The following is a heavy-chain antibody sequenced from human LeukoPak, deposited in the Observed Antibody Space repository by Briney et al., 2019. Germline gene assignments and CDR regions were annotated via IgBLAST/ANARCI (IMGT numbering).Heavy chain of an antibody. CDR2: ISSSADST. CDR3: AKPLEKYTYGGNFDY. Sequence: GGSLTLSCEASGFTFSSYAMSWVRQAPGKGLAWVSVISSSADSTYYADSVKGRFTISRDNSKNTLFLQMNSLRAEDTAVYYCAKPLEKYTYGGNFDYWGQGILVTVSS. D-gene: IGHD4-23*01. V-gene: IGHV3-23*01. CDR1: GFTFSSYA. J-gene: IGHJ4*02.